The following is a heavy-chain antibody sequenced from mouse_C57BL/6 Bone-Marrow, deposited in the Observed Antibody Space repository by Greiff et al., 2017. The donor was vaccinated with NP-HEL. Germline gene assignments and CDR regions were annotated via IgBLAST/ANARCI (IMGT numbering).Heavy chain of an antibody. D-gene: IGHD1-1*01. CDR3: ANYYGSSYLDWYFDV. Sequence: VQLQQSGAELAKPGASVKLSCKASGYTFTSYWMHWVKQRPGQGLEWIGYINPSSGYTKYNQKFKDKATLTEDKSSSTAYMQLSSLTYEDSAVYYCANYYGSSYLDWYFDVWGTGTTVTVSS. J-gene: IGHJ1*03. CDR1: GYTFTSYW. CDR2: INPSSGYT. V-gene: IGHV1-7*01.